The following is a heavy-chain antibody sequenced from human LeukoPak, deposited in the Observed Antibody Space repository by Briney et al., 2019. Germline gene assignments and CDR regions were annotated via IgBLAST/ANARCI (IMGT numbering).Heavy chain of an antibody. J-gene: IGHJ4*02. CDR3: ARDRSGSLPSIVGATRPYYFDY. D-gene: IGHD1-26*01. V-gene: IGHV3-21*01. CDR1: GFTFSSYS. Sequence: GGSLRLSCAASGFTFSSYSMNWVRQAPGKGLEWVSSISSSSSYIYYADSVKGRFTISRDNAKNSLYLQMNSLRAEDTAVYYCARDRSGSLPSIVGATRPYYFDYWGQGTLVTVSS. CDR2: ISSSSSYI.